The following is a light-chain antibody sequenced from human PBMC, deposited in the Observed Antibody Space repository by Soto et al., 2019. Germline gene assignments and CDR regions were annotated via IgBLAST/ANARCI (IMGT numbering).Light chain of an antibody. V-gene: IGLV2-14*01. CDR2: EVN. J-gene: IGLJ7*01. Sequence: QSALTQPASVSGSPGQSTTIPCTGTSSDIGSYNYVSWYQQHPGRAPRLMIYEVNNRPSGVSNRFSGSKSGNTASLTISGLQAEDEADYYCSSYTTSTTYVFGPGTQLTVL. CDR3: SSYTTSTTYV. CDR1: SSDIGSYNY.